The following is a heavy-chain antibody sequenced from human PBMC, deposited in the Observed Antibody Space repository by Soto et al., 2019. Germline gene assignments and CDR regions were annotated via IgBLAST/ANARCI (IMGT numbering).Heavy chain of an antibody. CDR2: IIPIFGTA. J-gene: IGHJ6*02. CDR1: GGTFSSYA. V-gene: IGHV1-69*13. Sequence: SVKVSCKACGGTFSSYAISWVRQAPGQGLEWMGGIIPIFGTANYAQKFQGRVTITADESTSTAYMELSSLRSEDTAVYYCARDTKAHNYYYYGMDVWGQGTTVTVSS. D-gene: IGHD2-2*01. CDR3: ARDTKAHNYYYYGMDV.